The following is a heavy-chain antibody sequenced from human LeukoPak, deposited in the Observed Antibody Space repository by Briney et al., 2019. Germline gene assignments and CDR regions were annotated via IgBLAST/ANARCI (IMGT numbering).Heavy chain of an antibody. J-gene: IGHJ3*02. CDR2: ISSSSSTI. Sequence: GGSLRLSCAASGFTFSSYSMKWVRQAPGKGLEWVSYISSSSSTIYYAESMRGRFTISGDNAKNSLYLQMNTLTAEDTAVYYCARDGSGLGYCSSTNCRGAFDIWGQGTMVTVSS. CDR1: GFTFSSYS. D-gene: IGHD2-2*01. V-gene: IGHV3-48*01. CDR3: ARDGSGLGYCSSTNCRGAFDI.